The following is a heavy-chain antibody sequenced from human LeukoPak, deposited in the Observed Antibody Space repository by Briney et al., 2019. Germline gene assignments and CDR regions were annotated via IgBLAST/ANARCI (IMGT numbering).Heavy chain of an antibody. D-gene: IGHD3-10*01. J-gene: IGHJ4*02. V-gene: IGHV4-34*01. CDR1: GGSFSGYY. CDR2: INHSGST. Sequence: SETLSLTCAVYGGSFSGYYWSWIRQPPVKGLEWIGEINHSGSTNYNPSLKSRVTISVDTSKNQFSLKLSSVTAADTAVYYCARGPKRITMVRGVITYFDYWGQGTLVTVSS. CDR3: ARGPKRITMVRGVITYFDY.